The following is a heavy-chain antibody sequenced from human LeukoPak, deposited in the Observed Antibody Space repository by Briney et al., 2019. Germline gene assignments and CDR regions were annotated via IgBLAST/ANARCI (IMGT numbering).Heavy chain of an antibody. CDR3: AKDGTATIS. D-gene: IGHD5-24*01. Sequence: GGSLRLSCTASGFTFSSYAMSWVRRAPGKGLEWVAVISYDGSNKYYADSVKGRFTISRDNSKNTLYLQMNSLRAEDTAVYYCAKDGTATISWGQGTLVTVSS. CDR2: ISYDGSNK. V-gene: IGHV3-30*18. J-gene: IGHJ5*02. CDR1: GFTFSSYA.